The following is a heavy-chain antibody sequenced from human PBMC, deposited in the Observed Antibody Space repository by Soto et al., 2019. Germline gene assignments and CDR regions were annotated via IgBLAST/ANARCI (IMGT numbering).Heavy chain of an antibody. D-gene: IGHD3-22*01. Sequence: GGSLRLSCAASGFTLSDHYMSWIRQAPGKGLEWVAVIWYDGSNKYYADSVKGRFTISRDNSKNTLYLQMNSLRAEDTAVYYCARSFYDSSGYYYVPYYYYGMDVWGQGTTVTVSS. CDR1: GFTLSDHY. J-gene: IGHJ6*02. CDR2: IWYDGSNK. V-gene: IGHV3-33*08. CDR3: ARSFYDSSGYYYVPYYYYGMDV.